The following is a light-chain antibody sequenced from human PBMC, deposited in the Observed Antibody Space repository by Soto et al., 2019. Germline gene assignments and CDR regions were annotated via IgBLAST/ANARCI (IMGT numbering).Light chain of an antibody. V-gene: IGLV2-14*01. CDR1: SSDVGGYNY. CDR2: EVS. Sequence: QSALTQPASVSGSPGQSITISCTGTSSDVGGYNYVSWYQQHPGKAPKLMIYEVSNRPSGVSNRFSGSKSGNTASLTISGLQADDEADYSCSSYTSGSTVVFGGGTKVTVL. CDR3: SSYTSGSTVV. J-gene: IGLJ2*01.